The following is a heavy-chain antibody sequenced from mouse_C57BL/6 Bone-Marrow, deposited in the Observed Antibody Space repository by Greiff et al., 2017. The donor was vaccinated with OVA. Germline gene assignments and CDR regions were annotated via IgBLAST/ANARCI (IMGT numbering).Heavy chain of an antibody. D-gene: IGHD2-5*01. J-gene: IGHJ3*01. Sequence: QVQLQQSGAELARPGASVKLSCKASGYTFTSYGISWVKQRTGQGLEWIGEIYPSSGNTYSNEKFKGKATLTADKSSSTAYMELRGLTSEDSAVYFCARSNAYWGQGTLVTVSA. CDR3: ARSNAY. CDR1: GYTFTSYG. CDR2: IYPSSGNT. V-gene: IGHV1-81*01.